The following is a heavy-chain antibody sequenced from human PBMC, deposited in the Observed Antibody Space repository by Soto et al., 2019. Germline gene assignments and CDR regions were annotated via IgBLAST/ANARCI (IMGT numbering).Heavy chain of an antibody. J-gene: IGHJ6*03. CDR2: IYYSEST. CDR3: ARHAYCGGGSCYSDGNYYYYYMDV. D-gene: IGHD2-15*01. CDR1: GGSISSSDYY. V-gene: IGHV4-39*01. Sequence: PSETLSLTCAVSGGSISSSDYYWCWIRQPPGKGLEWIGSIYYSESTYYNPSLKSRVTVSVDTSKNQFSLKLSSVTAADTAVYYCARHAYCGGGSCYSDGNYYYYYMDVWGKGTTVTVS.